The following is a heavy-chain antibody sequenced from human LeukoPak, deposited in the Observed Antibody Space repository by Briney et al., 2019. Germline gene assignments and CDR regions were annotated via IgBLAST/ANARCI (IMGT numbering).Heavy chain of an antibody. CDR2: IWYDGSNK. D-gene: IGHD5-18*01. Sequence: GRSLRLSCAASGFTFSSYGMHWVRQAPGKGLEWVAVIWYDGSNKYYADSVKGRFTISRDNSKNTLYLQMNSLRAEDTAVYYCAREYGYGYYFDYWGQGTLVTVSS. V-gene: IGHV3-33*01. CDR3: AREYGYGYYFDY. J-gene: IGHJ4*02. CDR1: GFTFSSYG.